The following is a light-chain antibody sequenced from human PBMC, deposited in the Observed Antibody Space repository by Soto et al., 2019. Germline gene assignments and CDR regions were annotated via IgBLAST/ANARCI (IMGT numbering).Light chain of an antibody. J-gene: IGKJ5*01. CDR2: DAT. CDR3: QQRSNWPPIT. CDR1: QGVSSD. V-gene: IGKV3-11*01. Sequence: DIVLTQSPATLSRSPGERATLSGRASQGVSSDLAWYQQKPGQAPSLLMYDATNRSASIPARCSGSGCGTDVSLTISSRVPADVPVYYCQQRSNWPPITFGQGTRLEIK.